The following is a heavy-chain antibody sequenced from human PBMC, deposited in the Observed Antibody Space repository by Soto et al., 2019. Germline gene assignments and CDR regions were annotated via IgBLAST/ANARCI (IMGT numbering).Heavy chain of an antibody. V-gene: IGHV3-73*01. D-gene: IGHD5-12*01. J-gene: IGHJ6*03. CDR3: TRPRYSGYDYVIPYYYYYMDV. CDR2: IRSKANSYAT. Sequence: PGGSLRLSCAASGFTFSGSAMHWVRQASGKGLEWVGRIRSKANSYATAYAASVKGRFTISRDDSKNTAYLQMNSLKTEDTAVYYCTRPRYSGYDYVIPYYYYYMDVWGKGTTVTVSS. CDR1: GFTFSGSA.